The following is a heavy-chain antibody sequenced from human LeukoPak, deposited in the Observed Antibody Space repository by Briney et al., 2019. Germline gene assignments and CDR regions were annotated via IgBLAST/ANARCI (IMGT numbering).Heavy chain of an antibody. Sequence: ASVKVSCKASGYTFTSYGINWVRQAPGQGLEWVGWISPYNGNTNSAQKRQGRVTMTKDPSTTTAYMELRSLRSDDPAVYYCARRVAYCGGDCYSYFDYWGQGTLVTVSS. D-gene: IGHD2-21*02. CDR1: GYTFTSYG. CDR3: ARRVAYCGGDCYSYFDY. J-gene: IGHJ4*02. CDR2: ISPYNGNT. V-gene: IGHV1-18*01.